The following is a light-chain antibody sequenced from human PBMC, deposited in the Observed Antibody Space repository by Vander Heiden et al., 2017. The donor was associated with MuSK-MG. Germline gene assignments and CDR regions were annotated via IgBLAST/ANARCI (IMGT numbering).Light chain of an antibody. Sequence: EILMTQSPATLSVSPGERATLSCRASYSVGTNLAWYQQRPGQSPSLLIYDASTRATGVPARFSGSGYGTEFTLTISSRQPEDFAVYYCQRDNNWPPWTFGQGTKVEIK. CDR2: DAS. CDR1: YSVGTN. V-gene: IGKV3-15*01. J-gene: IGKJ1*01. CDR3: QRDNNWPPWT.